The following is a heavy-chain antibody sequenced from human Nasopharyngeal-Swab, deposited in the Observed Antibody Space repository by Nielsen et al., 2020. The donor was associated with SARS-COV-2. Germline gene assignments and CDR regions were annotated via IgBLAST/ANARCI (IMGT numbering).Heavy chain of an antibody. D-gene: IGHD1-26*01. Sequence: WIRQPPGKGLEWVSYISSSSTIYYADSVKGRFTISRDNAKNSLYLQMNSLRDEDTAVYYCATSPGSYLAYWGQGTLVTVSS. CDR3: ATSPGSYLAY. J-gene: IGHJ4*02. V-gene: IGHV3-48*02. CDR2: ISSSSTI.